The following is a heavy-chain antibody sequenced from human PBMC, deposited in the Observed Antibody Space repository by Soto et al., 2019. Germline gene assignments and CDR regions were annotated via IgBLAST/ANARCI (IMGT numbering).Heavy chain of an antibody. Sequence: EVQLVEAGGGLVQPGGSLRVSCAASGFTFSSHAMSWVRQAPRKGLEWVSSISGSGVTTDYADSVKGRFTISRDNSQKMLYLQMNSLRAGDTAVYYCAKEEREQQVVYDAFDMWGQGTMVTVSS. CDR1: GFTFSSHA. CDR2: ISGSGVTT. D-gene: IGHD6-13*01. J-gene: IGHJ3*02. V-gene: IGHV3-23*04. CDR3: AKEEREQQVVYDAFDM.